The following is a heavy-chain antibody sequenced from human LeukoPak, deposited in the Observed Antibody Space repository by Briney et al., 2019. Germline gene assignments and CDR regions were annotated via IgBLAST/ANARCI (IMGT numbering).Heavy chain of an antibody. D-gene: IGHD5-18*01. J-gene: IGHJ4*02. CDR3: ARAIRGYSYVLDY. Sequence: GGSLRLSCAASRFTFNSYAMSWVRQAPGKGLEWVSVIGGSNGITFYVGSVKGRFTISRDNSKDTLYLQMNSLRAEDTAVYYCARAIRGYSYVLDYWGQGTLVTVSS. CDR2: IGGSNGIT. CDR1: RFTFNSYA. V-gene: IGHV3-23*01.